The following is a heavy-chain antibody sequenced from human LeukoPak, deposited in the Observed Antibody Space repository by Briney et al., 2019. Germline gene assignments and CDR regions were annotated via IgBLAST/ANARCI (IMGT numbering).Heavy chain of an antibody. CDR3: ARHRRGYDDRIDY. Sequence: SETLSLTCGVSGGSISNTNWWTWFRQPPGKGLEWIGSIYYSGNTFYNPSLKSRLTISVDTSKNHFSLKLSSVTAADMALYYCARHRRGYDDRIDYWGQGTLVTVSS. D-gene: IGHD5-12*01. J-gene: IGHJ4*02. CDR2: IYYSGNT. V-gene: IGHV4-39*01. CDR1: GGSISNTNW.